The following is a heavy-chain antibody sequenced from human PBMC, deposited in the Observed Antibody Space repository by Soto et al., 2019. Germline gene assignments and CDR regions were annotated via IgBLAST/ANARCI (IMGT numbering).Heavy chain of an antibody. Sequence: PGGSLRLSCAASGYTFSSYGMHWVRQAPGKGLEWVAVIWYDGSNKYYADSVKGRFTISRDNARTTVYLQLDSLRVEDTAVYYCARDKSYALAVWGQGTTVTV. J-gene: IGHJ6*02. CDR3: ARDKSYALAV. CDR2: IWYDGSNK. V-gene: IGHV3-33*01. D-gene: IGHD4-17*01. CDR1: GYTFSSYG.